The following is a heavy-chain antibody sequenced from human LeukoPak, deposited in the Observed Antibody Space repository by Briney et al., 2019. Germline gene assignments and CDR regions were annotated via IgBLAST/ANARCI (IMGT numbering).Heavy chain of an antibody. Sequence: GGSLRLSCAASEFIFSNYPMSWVRQAPGKGLEWVSPISGSRGSTYYADSVKGRFTIPRHKSKNPLYLQMNSLRAEDTAVYYCARDPNYYGSANFALDVWGQGTTVTVSS. CDR1: EFIFSNYP. V-gene: IGHV3-23*01. D-gene: IGHD3-10*01. J-gene: IGHJ6*02. CDR2: ISGSRGST. CDR3: ARDPNYYGSANFALDV.